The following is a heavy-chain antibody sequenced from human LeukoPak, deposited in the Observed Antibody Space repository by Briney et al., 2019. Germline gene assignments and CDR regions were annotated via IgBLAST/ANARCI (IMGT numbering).Heavy chain of an antibody. V-gene: IGHV1-18*01. Sequence: ASVKVSCKASGYTFTSYGISWVRQAPGQGLEWMGWISAYNGNTNYAQKLQGRVTMTTDTSTSTAYMELRSLRSDDTAVYYCARVVVVAATLAVCYDYWGQETLVTVSS. CDR3: ARVVVVAATLAVCYDY. CDR2: ISAYNGNT. J-gene: IGHJ4*02. CDR1: GYTFTSYG. D-gene: IGHD2-15*01.